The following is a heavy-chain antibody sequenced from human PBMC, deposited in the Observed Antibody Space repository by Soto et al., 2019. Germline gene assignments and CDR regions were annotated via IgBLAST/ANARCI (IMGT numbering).Heavy chain of an antibody. CDR2: IDWDDDK. D-gene: IGHD6-19*01. CDR1: GFSLSTSGMC. J-gene: IGHJ4*02. Sequence: SGPTLVNPTQTLTLTCTFSGFSLSTSGMCVSWIRQPPGKALEWLALIDWDDDKYYSTSLKTRLTISKDTSKNQVVLTMTNMDPVDTATYYCARILSGYSSGWYPPDYWGQGTLVTVS. CDR3: ARILSGYSSGWYPPDY. V-gene: IGHV2-70*01.